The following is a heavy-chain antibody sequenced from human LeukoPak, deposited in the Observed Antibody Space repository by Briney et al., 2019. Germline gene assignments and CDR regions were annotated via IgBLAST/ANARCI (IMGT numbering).Heavy chain of an antibody. CDR3: AKDTLNSGSYFAADAFDI. CDR2: ISGSGGST. Sequence: PGGSLRLSCAASGFTFSSYAMSWVRQAPGKGLEWVSVISGSGGSTYYADSVKGRFTISRDNSKNTLYLQMNSLRAEDTAVYYCAKDTLNSGSYFAADAFDIWGQGTMVTVSS. CDR1: GFTFSSYA. V-gene: IGHV3-23*01. D-gene: IGHD1-26*01. J-gene: IGHJ3*02.